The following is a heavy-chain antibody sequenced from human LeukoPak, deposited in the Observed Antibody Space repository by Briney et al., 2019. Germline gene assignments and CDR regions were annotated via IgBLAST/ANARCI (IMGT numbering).Heavy chain of an antibody. CDR3: ARLAQLGGSVFFDF. J-gene: IGHJ4*02. V-gene: IGHV4-31*03. D-gene: IGHD3-10*01. Sequence: PSETLSLTCTVSGGSISSSGAYYWSWIRQHPGKGLEYIGYIYRTGSNYHNPSLKSRATISVDTSTNQFSLKLTSVTAADTAVYFCARLAQLGGSVFFDFWGRGSLVTVSA. CDR1: GGSISSSGAYY. CDR2: IYRTGSN.